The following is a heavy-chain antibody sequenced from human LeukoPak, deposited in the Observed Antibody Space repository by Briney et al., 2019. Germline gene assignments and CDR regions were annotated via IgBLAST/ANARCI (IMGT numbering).Heavy chain of an antibody. D-gene: IGHD1-26*01. CDR3: AKDEAGGTYYYFYMDV. J-gene: IGHJ6*03. CDR2: ISWNSDRI. V-gene: IGHV3-9*01. Sequence: PGRSLRLSCAASGFTFEDYAMHWVRQTPGKGLEWVSGISWNSDRIAYADSVQGRFTISRDNAKNSLYLQMNSLRAEDTALYYCAKDEAGGTYYYFYMDVWGIGTTVTVSS. CDR1: GFTFEDYA.